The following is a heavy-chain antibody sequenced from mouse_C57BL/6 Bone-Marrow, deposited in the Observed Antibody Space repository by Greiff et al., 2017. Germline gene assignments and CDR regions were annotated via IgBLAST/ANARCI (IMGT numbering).Heavy chain of an antibody. CDR1: GYTFTNYY. CDR3: ARGVYDYDYAMDY. J-gene: IGHJ4*01. CDR2: INPNNGGT. V-gene: IGHV1-26*01. Sequence: EVKLQQSGPELVKPGASVKISCKASGYTFTNYYMNWVKQSHGKSLEWIGDINPNNGGTSYNQKFKGKATLTVDKSSSTAYMELRSLTSEDSAVYYCARGVYDYDYAMDYWGQGTSVTVSS. D-gene: IGHD2-4*01.